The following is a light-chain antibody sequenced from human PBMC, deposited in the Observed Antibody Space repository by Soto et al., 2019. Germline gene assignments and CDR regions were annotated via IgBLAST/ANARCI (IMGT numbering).Light chain of an antibody. Sequence: QSALTQPRSVSGSPGQSVTISCTGTSSDVGAYKYVSWYQQHPGKAPRLIIYDVIERPSGVPDRFTGSKSGNTASLTISGLQGEYEADYYCCSYAGNYIWVFGGGTKLTVL. CDR1: SSDVGAYKY. V-gene: IGLV2-11*01. CDR3: CSYAGNYIWV. J-gene: IGLJ3*02. CDR2: DVI.